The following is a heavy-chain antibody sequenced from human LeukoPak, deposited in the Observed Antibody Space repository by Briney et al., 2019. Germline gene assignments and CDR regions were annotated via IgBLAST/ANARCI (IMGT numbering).Heavy chain of an antibody. V-gene: IGHV4-59*01. D-gene: IGHD3-22*01. CDR1: GDSISSSY. CDR2: IYYSGST. Sequence: SETLSLTCTVSGDSISSSYWSWIRHPPGKGLEWIGYIYYSGSTNYNPSLKSRVTISVDTSKNQFPLKLSSVTAADTAVYYCARGSYYYDSSGYYYLYYFDYWGQGTLVTVSS. J-gene: IGHJ4*02. CDR3: ARGSYYYDSSGYYYLYYFDY.